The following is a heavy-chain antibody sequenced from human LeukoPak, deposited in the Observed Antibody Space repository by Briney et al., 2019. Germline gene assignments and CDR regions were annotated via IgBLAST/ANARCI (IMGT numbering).Heavy chain of an antibody. CDR2: ITWNSYSM. D-gene: IGHD1-26*01. J-gene: IGHJ4*02. V-gene: IGHV3-9*03. CDR1: GFTFDDYA. Sequence: GGSLRLSCAASGFTFDDYAMHWVRQAPGKGLEWVSGITWNSYSMGYADSVKGRFTITRDNAKKSLFLQMNSLRADDVALYYCAKSVGATTGGFDYWGQGTLVTVSS. CDR3: AKSVGATTGGFDY.